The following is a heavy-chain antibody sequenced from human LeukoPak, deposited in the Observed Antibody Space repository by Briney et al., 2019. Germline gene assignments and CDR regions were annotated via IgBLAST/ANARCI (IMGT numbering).Heavy chain of an antibody. Sequence: GGSLRLSCAASGFTFSSYAMSWVRQAPGKGLEWVSAISGSGGSTYYADSVKGRFTISRDNSKNTLYLQMISLRAEDTAVYYCAKVMPPGRIRFYSYYRDVWGKGTRVTVS. V-gene: IGHV3-23*01. D-gene: IGHD2-15*01. J-gene: IGHJ6*03. CDR2: ISGSGGST. CDR3: AKVMPPGRIRFYSYYRDV. CDR1: GFTFSSYA.